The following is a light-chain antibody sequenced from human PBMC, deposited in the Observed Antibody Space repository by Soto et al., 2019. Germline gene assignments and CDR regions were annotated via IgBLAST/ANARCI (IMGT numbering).Light chain of an antibody. V-gene: IGKV1-39*01. J-gene: IGKJ1*01. Sequence: DIQMTQSPSSLSASVGDRVTITCRASQSISSYLNWYQQKPGKAPNLLIYAASTLQTGVPSRFSGSGSGTDFTLTITNLQPEDFATYSCQQSYSTLWTFGQGNRVDI. CDR2: AAS. CDR3: QQSYSTLWT. CDR1: QSISSY.